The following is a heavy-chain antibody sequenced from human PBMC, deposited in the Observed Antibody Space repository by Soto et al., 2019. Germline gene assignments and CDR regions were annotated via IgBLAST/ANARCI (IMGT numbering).Heavy chain of an antibody. CDR3: ARDPSSSWSSPPDY. Sequence: QVPLVQSGAEVKKPGASVKVSCKASGYTFTSYAMHWVRQAPGQRLEWMGWINAGNGNTKYSQKFQGRVTITRDTSASTAYMELSSLRSEDTAVYYCARDPSSSWSSPPDYWGQGTLVTVSS. D-gene: IGHD6-13*01. J-gene: IGHJ4*02. V-gene: IGHV1-3*01. CDR1: GYTFTSYA. CDR2: INAGNGNT.